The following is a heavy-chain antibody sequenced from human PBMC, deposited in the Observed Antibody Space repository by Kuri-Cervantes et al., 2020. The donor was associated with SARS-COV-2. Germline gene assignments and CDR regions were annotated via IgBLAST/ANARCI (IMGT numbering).Heavy chain of an antibody. V-gene: IGHV3-30*04. J-gene: IGHJ6*02. CDR3: HIVVVPAATELNPYYYYGMDV. D-gene: IGHD2-2*01. CDR1: GFTFSSYA. Sequence: GESLKISCAASGFTFSSYAMHWVRQAPGKGLEWVAVISYDGSNRYYADSVKGRFTISRDSSKNTLYLQMNSLRAEDTAVYYCHIVVVPAATELNPYYYYGMDVWGQGTTVTVSS. CDR2: ISYDGSNR.